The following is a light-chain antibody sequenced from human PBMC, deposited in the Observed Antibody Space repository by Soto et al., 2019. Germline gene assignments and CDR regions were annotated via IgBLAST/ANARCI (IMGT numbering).Light chain of an antibody. J-gene: IGLJ3*02. CDR2: DTR. CDR1: TGAVTSGHY. Sequence: QAVVTQEPSLIVSPGGTVTLTCDSSTGAVTSGHYPYWFQQKPGQAPRTLIYDTRHKHSWTPARFSGSLLGGKAALTLSGAQPEDEAHYYCLLWYNSARVFGGGTKLTVL. V-gene: IGLV7-46*01. CDR3: LLWYNSARV.